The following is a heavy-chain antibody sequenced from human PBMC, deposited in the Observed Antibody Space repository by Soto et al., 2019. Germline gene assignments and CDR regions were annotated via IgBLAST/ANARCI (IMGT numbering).Heavy chain of an antibody. V-gene: IGHV1-3*01. CDR1: GYTFTSYA. Sequence: QVQLVQSGAEVKKPGDSMKVSCKASGYTFTSYAMHWVRQAPGQRLEWMGWINAGNGNTKYSQKFQGRVTITRDTSASTAYMELSSLRSEDTAVYYCARGPNPYYFDYWGQGTLVTVSS. CDR2: INAGNGNT. J-gene: IGHJ4*02. CDR3: ARGPNPYYFDY.